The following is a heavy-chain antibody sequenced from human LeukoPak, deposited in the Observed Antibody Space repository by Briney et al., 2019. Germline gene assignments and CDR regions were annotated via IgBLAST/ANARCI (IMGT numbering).Heavy chain of an antibody. J-gene: IGHJ4*02. Sequence: GGSLRLSCAASGFTFSSYAMSWVRQAPGKGLEWVSAISGSGGSTYYADPVKGRFTISRDNSKNTLYLQMNSLRAEDTAAYYCAKSSYYYDFWSGYYYYFDYWGQGTLVTVSS. CDR2: ISGSGGST. D-gene: IGHD3-3*01. V-gene: IGHV3-23*01. CDR1: GFTFSSYA. CDR3: AKSSYYYDFWSGYYYYFDY.